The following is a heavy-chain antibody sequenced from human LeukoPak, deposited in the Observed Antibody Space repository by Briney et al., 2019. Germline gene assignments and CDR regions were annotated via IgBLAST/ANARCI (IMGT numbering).Heavy chain of an antibody. CDR1: RGSLSSSSYY. Sequence: PSETPSLTRTVSRGSLSSSSYYRGWIRQPPGKRLEWIGGIYYSGSTYYNPSLKSRVTISVDTSKNHFSLKLSSVTAADTAVYYCARHGRRGTVTRFDYWGQGTLVTVSS. D-gene: IGHD4-11*01. CDR3: ARHGRRGTVTRFDY. CDR2: IYYSGST. V-gene: IGHV4-39*01. J-gene: IGHJ4*02.